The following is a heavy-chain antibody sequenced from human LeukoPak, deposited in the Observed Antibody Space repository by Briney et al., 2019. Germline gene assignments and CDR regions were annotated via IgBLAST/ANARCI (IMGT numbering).Heavy chain of an antibody. D-gene: IGHD3-10*02. CDR1: GFTFSSYA. J-gene: IGHJ4*02. V-gene: IGHV3-23*01. CDR2: ISGGGGST. Sequence: GGSLRLSCATSGFTFSSYAMSWVRQAPGKGLEWVSTISGGGGSTWYADSLKGRFTISRDNSKNTLYLQLSSLRADDTAVYYCATYVRGDFDYWGQGTLVTVSS. CDR3: ATYVRGDFDY.